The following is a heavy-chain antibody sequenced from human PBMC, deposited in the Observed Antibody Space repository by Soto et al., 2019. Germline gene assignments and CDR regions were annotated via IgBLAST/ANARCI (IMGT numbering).Heavy chain of an antibody. V-gene: IGHV3-15*07. J-gene: IGHJ4*02. D-gene: IGHD5-18*01. CDR2: IKSKTDGGTV. Sequence: PGGSLRLSCAVSGVTLSNVWMNWVRRAPGKGPEWVGRIKSKTDGGTVEYAAPVKDRFTISRDDSENTLYLQMNSLKSEDTAVYYCSHGYYQYFESWGQGTLVTVSS. CDR3: SHGYYQYFES. CDR1: GVTLSNVW.